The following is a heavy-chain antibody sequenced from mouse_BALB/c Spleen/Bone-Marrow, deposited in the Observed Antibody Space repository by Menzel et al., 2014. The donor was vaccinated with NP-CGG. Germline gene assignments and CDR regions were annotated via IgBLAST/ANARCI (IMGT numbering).Heavy chain of an antibody. CDR3: ARYYYGYYFDY. J-gene: IGHJ2*01. V-gene: IGHV1-14*01. Sequence: EVQLQQSGPELVKPGASVKMSCKASGYTFTSYVMHWVKQKPGQGLEWIGYINPYNDGSKYNEKFKGKATLTSDKSSSTAYIELSSLTSEDSAVYYCARYYYGYYFDYWGQGTTHTVSS. CDR2: INPYNDGS. D-gene: IGHD1-2*01. CDR1: GYTFTSYV.